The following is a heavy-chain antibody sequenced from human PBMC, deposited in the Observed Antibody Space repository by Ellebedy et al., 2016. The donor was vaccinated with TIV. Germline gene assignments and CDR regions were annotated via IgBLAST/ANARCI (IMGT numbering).Heavy chain of an antibody. V-gene: IGHV3-23*01. D-gene: IGHD2-2*01. CDR2: ISASGGNT. Sequence: GESLKISCVASGFTFSNYAMGCVRQAPGKGLEWVSTISASGGNTHYADSLKGRFTISRDNSKNTMYLQMNSLRAEDTAVYYCAKGRGGGSDSSTPRYFFDYWGLGTLVTVSS. J-gene: IGHJ4*02. CDR1: GFTFSNYA. CDR3: AKGRGGGSDSSTPRYFFDY.